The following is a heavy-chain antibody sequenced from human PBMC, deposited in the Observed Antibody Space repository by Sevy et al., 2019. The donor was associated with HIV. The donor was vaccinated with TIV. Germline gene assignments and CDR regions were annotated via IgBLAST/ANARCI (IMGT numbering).Heavy chain of an antibody. CDR3: ATTVAGSDAFDI. J-gene: IGHJ3*02. D-gene: IGHD6-19*01. CDR1: GGSISSYY. Sequence: SETLSLTCTVSGGSISSYYWSWIRQPPGKGLEWIGYIYYSGSTNYNPSLKSRATISVDTSKNQFSLKLSSVTAADTAVYYCATTVAGSDAFDIWGQGTMVTVSS. CDR2: IYYSGST. V-gene: IGHV4-59*01.